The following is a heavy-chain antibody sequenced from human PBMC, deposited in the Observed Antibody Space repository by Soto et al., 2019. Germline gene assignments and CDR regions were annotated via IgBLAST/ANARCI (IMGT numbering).Heavy chain of an antibody. J-gene: IGHJ3*02. Sequence: QVQLQESGPGLVKPSQTLSLTCTVSGDSISSGSSYWSWIRQHPGKGLEWIGYIYYTGSTYYNPSLKSQPTISVDTSKNRFSLKLSSVTAADTAVYYCARVDRITILGVVIKAVPGAFDIWGQGTMVIVSS. CDR2: IYYTGST. V-gene: IGHV4-31*01. D-gene: IGHD3-3*01. CDR1: GDSISSGSSY. CDR3: ARVDRITILGVVIKAVPGAFDI.